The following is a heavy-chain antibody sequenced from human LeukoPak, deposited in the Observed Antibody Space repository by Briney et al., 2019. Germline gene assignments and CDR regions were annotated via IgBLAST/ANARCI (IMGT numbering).Heavy chain of an antibody. D-gene: IGHD3-22*01. J-gene: IGHJ4*02. CDR1: GGTSNSHA. Sequence: SVKVSFKASGGTSNSHAISWVRQAPGQGLEWMGRIIPNLGTTNRAQNFQDRVTLTADKSTNTAYMELFSLTSDDTAVYYCATTNDGGGYQWGDFFDFWGQGTLVTVSS. CDR3: ATTNDGGGYQWGDFFDF. CDR2: IIPNLGTT. V-gene: IGHV1-69*04.